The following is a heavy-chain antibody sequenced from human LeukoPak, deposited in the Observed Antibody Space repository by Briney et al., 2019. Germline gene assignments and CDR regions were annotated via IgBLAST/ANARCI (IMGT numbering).Heavy chain of an antibody. CDR3: TTGPPRPELLWFGELLSSYGMDV. CDR1: GFAFSSYS. J-gene: IGHJ6*02. CDR2: ISSSSSYI. Sequence: GGSLRLSCAASGFAFSSYSMNWVRQAPGKGLEWVSSISSSSSYIYYADSVKGRFTISRDNAKNSLYLQMNSLRAEDTAVYYCTTGPPRPELLWFGELLSSYGMDVWGQGTTVTVSS. V-gene: IGHV3-21*01. D-gene: IGHD3-10*01.